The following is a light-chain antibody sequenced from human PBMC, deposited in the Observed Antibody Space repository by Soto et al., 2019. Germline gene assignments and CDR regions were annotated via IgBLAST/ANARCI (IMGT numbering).Light chain of an antibody. Sequence: EIVMTQSPATLSVSPGERATLSCRASQSVSSNLAWYQQKPGQAPRLLIYGASTRATGIPARFSGSGSGTEFTLTISSLQPADFATYYCQQYETYSWTFGQGTKVDIK. J-gene: IGKJ1*01. CDR1: QSVSSN. CDR2: GAS. V-gene: IGKV3-15*01. CDR3: QQYETYSWT.